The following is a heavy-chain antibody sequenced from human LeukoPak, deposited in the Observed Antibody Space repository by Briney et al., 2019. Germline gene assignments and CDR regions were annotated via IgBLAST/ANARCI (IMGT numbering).Heavy chain of an antibody. CDR1: GFTLSSYG. D-gene: IGHD4-17*01. CDR3: ARDRYGDYYFDY. CDR2: IYSGGST. Sequence: PGGSLRLSCAASGFTLSSYGMHWVRQAPGKGLEWVSVIYSGGSTYYADSVKGRFTISRDNSKNTLYLQMNSLRAEDTAVDYCARDRYGDYYFDYWGQGTLVTVSS. J-gene: IGHJ4*02. V-gene: IGHV3-53*01.